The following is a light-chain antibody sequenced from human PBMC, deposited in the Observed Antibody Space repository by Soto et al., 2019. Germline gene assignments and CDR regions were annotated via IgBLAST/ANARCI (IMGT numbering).Light chain of an antibody. V-gene: IGLV1-51*02. J-gene: IGLJ1*01. CDR3: GTWDSSLIAL. CDR2: ENS. Sequence: QRVLTPLASGSPAPRQDITISCSENSSNIKSNDVSWYLQLPGKAPKLLIFENSQRPSGIPDRFSGSKSGTSATLGITGLQTGDEADYYCGTWDSSLIALFGTGTKVTVL. CDR1: SSNIKSND.